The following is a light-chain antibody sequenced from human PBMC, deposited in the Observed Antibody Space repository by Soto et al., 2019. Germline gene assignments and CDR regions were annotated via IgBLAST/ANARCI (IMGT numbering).Light chain of an antibody. CDR2: DPT. V-gene: IGKV3-11*01. Sequence: EIVLTQSPATLSLSPGERATLSCRASQSVSSYLAWYQHKPGQVPRLLIYDPTDRATGNPARFSGSGSGTDFTLTNSSLEPEDFAVYYCQQRSNWPSGTFCPGTKVDIK. CDR1: QSVSSY. J-gene: IGKJ3*01. CDR3: QQRSNWPSGT.